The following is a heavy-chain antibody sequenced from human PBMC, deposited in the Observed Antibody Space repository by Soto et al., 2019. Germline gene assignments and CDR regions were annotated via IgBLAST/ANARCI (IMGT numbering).Heavy chain of an antibody. CDR1: GGTFGNSA. V-gene: IGHV1-69*12. J-gene: IGHJ6*02. CDR3: ARDKDRQQLGGNYYFGIDV. Sequence: QVQLVQSGAEVKKPGSSVTVSCKASGGTFGNSAISWVRQAPGQGLEWMGGSIPIFSTPDYAQKFQGRVTITADESTTTAYMELTSLTSEDTAVYDCARDKDRQQLGGNYYFGIDVWGQGTTVTVSS. D-gene: IGHD2-15*01. CDR2: SIPIFSTP.